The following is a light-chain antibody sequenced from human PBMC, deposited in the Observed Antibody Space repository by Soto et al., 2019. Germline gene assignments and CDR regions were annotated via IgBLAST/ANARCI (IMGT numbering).Light chain of an antibody. J-gene: IGLJ1*01. CDR3: AAWDDSLNGYV. V-gene: IGLV1-44*01. CDR2: SNY. CDR1: SSNIESNT. Sequence: QSVLTQPPSASGTPGQRVTISCSGSSSNIESNTVTWYQQLPGTAPKLVIYSNYDRPSGVPDRCSGSTSGTSASLVIRGLQSEDEADYYCAAWDDSLNGYVFGGGTKLTVL.